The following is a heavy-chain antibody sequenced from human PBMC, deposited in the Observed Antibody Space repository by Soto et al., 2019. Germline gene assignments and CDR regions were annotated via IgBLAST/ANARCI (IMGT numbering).Heavy chain of an antibody. J-gene: IGHJ2*01. Sequence: QVQLVQSGAEVKKPGDSVKVSCKASGYTFNNYGISWVRQDPGQGLEWMGWIGPYNGNTDHAQNLQGRVTMTTDTSTNTAYIELRSLRSDDTALYYCARCYCSVGSCYTCWHFDLWGRGTLVTVSS. CDR3: ARCYCSVGSCYTCWHFDL. D-gene: IGHD2-15*01. V-gene: IGHV1-18*01. CDR1: GYTFNNYG. CDR2: IGPYNGNT.